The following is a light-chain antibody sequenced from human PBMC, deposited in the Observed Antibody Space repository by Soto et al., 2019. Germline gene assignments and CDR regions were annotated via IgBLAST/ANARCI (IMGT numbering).Light chain of an antibody. J-gene: IGKJ2*01. V-gene: IGKV3-15*01. CDR3: QQYISWPYT. Sequence: ELLMTQSPATLSMSPGERATLSCRASQSVSSSVGWYQQKPGQAPRLLIYGVSTRATGVPARFSGGGSGTEFTLTIDSLQSEDFAVYYCQQYISWPYTFGQGTKVDIK. CDR2: GVS. CDR1: QSVSSS.